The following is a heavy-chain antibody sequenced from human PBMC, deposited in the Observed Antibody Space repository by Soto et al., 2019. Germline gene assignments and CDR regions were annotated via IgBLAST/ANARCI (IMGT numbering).Heavy chain of an antibody. Sequence: QVQLVPSGAEVKKPGASVKVSCKVSGYTLNEVAMHWVRQAPGKGLEWLGGFDPDEAGTIYAQHFQGRVTMTEDTSTDTVYMELSSLRSEDTALYFCTTYHGDYNFDHWGQGTLVTVSS. D-gene: IGHD4-17*01. V-gene: IGHV1-24*01. J-gene: IGHJ5*02. CDR2: FDPDEAGT. CDR3: TTYHGDYNFDH. CDR1: GYTLNEVA.